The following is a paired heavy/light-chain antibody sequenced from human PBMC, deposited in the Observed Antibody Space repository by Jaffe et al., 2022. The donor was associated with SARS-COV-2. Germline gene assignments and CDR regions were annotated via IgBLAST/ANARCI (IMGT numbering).Heavy chain of an antibody. CDR1: GYSIGSGYY. D-gene: IGHD6-13*01. V-gene: IGHV4-38-2*02. J-gene: IGHJ4*02. CDR2: IDHSGSS. Sequence: QVQLQESGPGLVKPSETLSLTCTVSGYSIGSGYYWGWIRQPPGKGLDWIASIDHSGSSFFNPSLKSRVTISVDTSKNQFSLKLSAVTAADTAVYYCVRDPSYSSSWTGYWGQGTLVTVSS. CDR3: VRDPSYSSSWTGY.
Light chain of an antibody. CDR2: KAT. Sequence: DIQMTQSPSTLSASVGDRVTITCRASQSLSSWLAWYQQKPGKGPKLLIYKATSLESGVPSRFSGSGSGTEFTLTISSLQPDDFATYYCQQYNSFSWTFGQGTKVELK. V-gene: IGKV1-5*03. CDR3: QQYNSFSWT. J-gene: IGKJ1*01. CDR1: QSLSSW.